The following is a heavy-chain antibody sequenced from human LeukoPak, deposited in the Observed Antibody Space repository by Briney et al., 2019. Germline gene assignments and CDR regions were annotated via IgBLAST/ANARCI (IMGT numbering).Heavy chain of an antibody. J-gene: IGHJ4*02. CDR2: IDPNSGGT. CDR1: GYTFTGYH. V-gene: IGHV1-2*02. CDR3: AGDTGIDGYSFDY. Sequence: GASVKVSCKASGYTFTGYHMHWVRQAPGQGLEWMGWIDPNSGGTNYVQKFQGRVTMTRDTSISTAYMELSRLRSDDTAVYYCAGDTGIDGYSFDYWGQGTLVTVSS. D-gene: IGHD5-24*01.